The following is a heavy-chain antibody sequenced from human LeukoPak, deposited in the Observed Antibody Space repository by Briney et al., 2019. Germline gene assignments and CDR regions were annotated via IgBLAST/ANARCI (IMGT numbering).Heavy chain of an antibody. J-gene: IGHJ5*02. CDR3: ARDFRYSGSYHQWFDP. Sequence: GGSLRLSCAASGFTFSAYSINWVRQAPRRGLEWVSSISSSGTYIYYADSVKGRFTISRDNDKKSLSLQMNRLRAEDTAVYHCARDFRYSGSYHQWFDPWGQGTLVTVSS. D-gene: IGHD1-26*01. V-gene: IGHV3-21*01. CDR1: GFTFSAYS. CDR2: ISSSGTYI.